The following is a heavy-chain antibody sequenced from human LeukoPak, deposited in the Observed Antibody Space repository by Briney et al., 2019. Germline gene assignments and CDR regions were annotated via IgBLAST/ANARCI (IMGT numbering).Heavy chain of an antibody. V-gene: IGHV3-48*02. CDR1: GFTFDNYA. J-gene: IGHJ4*02. D-gene: IGHD3-22*01. CDR2: ISGSSSTV. CDR3: ARDLNSGYYPYYFDF. Sequence: GGSLKLSCAASGFTFDNYAMNWVRQAPGKGLEWVSYISGSSSTVYYADSVKGRFTISRDNAKKSLYLQMNSLRDEDTAVYYCARDLNSGYYPYYFDFWGQGTLVTVSS.